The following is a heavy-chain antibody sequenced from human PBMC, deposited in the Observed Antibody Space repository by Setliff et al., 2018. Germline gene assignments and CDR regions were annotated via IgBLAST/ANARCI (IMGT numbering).Heavy chain of an antibody. D-gene: IGHD3-22*01. CDR1: GGSISSGGYY. CDR2: IYYSGST. J-gene: IGHJ4*02. Sequence: KPSETLSLTCTVSGGSISSGGYYWSRIRQHPGKGLEWVGYIYYSGSTYYNPSLKSRVTISVDTSKNQFSLKLSFVTAADTAVYYCARGHYYDSSGYYPYYFDYWGQGTLVTVSS. V-gene: IGHV4-31*03. CDR3: ARGHYYDSSGYYPYYFDY.